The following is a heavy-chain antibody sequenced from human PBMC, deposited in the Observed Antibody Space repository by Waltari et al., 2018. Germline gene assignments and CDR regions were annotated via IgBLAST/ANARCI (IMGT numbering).Heavy chain of an antibody. CDR3: VTGLTTVTAKDYFDH. CDR1: GLAFGHLW. V-gene: IGHV3-7*01. Sequence: EVQLVESGGGSVQPGGSLRLSCAASGLAFGHLWSNWVRQAPGKGLEWVANIKQDGSEKNYVDSVEGRFSISRDNAQNSLYLQMNSLRAEDTAIYYCVTGLTTVTAKDYFDHWGQGALVTVSS. J-gene: IGHJ4*02. CDR2: IKQDGSEK. D-gene: IGHD4-17*01.